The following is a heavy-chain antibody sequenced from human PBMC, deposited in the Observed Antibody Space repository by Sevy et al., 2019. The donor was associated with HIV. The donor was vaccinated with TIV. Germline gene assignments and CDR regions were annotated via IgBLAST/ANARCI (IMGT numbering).Heavy chain of an antibody. CDR2: ISGSGGST. CDR3: AKSFRITMVRELGY. CDR1: GFTFSGYA. V-gene: IGHV3-23*01. Sequence: GGSLRLSCAASGFTFSGYAMSWVRQAPGKGLEWVSAISGSGGSTYYADSVKGRFTISRDNSKNTLYLQMNSLRAEDTAVYYCAKSFRITMVRELGYWGQGTLVTVSS. D-gene: IGHD3-10*01. J-gene: IGHJ4*02.